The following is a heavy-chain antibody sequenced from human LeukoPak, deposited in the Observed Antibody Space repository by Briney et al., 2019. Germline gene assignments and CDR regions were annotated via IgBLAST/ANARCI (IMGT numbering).Heavy chain of an antibody. CDR1: GGTFSSYA. CDR3: AREDCSSTSCPLGWNDEGYYMDV. CDR2: IIPIFGTA. Sequence: GASVKVSCKASGGTFSSYAISWVRQAPGQGLEWMGGIIPIFGTANYAQKFQGRVTITADESTSTAYMELSSLRSEDTAVYYCAREDCSSTSCPLGWNDEGYYMDVWGKGTTVTVSS. V-gene: IGHV1-69*13. J-gene: IGHJ6*03. D-gene: IGHD2-2*01.